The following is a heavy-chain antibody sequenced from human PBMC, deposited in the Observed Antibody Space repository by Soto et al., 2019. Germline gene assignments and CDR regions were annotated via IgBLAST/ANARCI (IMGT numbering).Heavy chain of an antibody. CDR1: GFSLSTSGMC. CDR2: IDWDDDK. CDR3: ARVPASIAAAGRYYGMDV. D-gene: IGHD6-13*01. J-gene: IGHJ6*02. V-gene: IGHV2-70*01. Sequence: SGPTLVNPTQTLTLTCTFSGFSLSTSGMCVSWIRQPPGKALEWLALIDWDDDKYYSTSLKTRLTISKDTSKNQVVLTMTNMDPVDTATYYCARVPASIAAAGRYYGMDVWGQGTTVTVSS.